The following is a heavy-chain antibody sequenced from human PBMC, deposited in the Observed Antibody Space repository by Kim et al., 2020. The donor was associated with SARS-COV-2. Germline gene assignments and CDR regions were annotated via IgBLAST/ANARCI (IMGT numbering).Heavy chain of an antibody. J-gene: IGHJ4*02. CDR2: IIPILGIA. CDR3: ARGSSSTHRLFDY. CDR1: GGTFSSYA. Sequence: SVKVSCKASGGTFSSYAISWVRQAPGQGLEWMGRIIPILGIANYAQKFQGRVTITADKSTSTAYMELSSLRSEDTAVYYCARGSSSTHRLFDYWGQGTL. D-gene: IGHD6-6*01. V-gene: IGHV1-69*04.